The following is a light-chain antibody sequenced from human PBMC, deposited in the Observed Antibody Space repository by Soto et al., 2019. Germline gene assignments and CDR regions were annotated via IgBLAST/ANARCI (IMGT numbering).Light chain of an antibody. Sequence: QSALTQPPAASGSPGQSVTISCTGTKKEIGVYDFVSWYQHHPGKAPRLIIYEVVQRPSGVPDRFSGSKSGNTASLTVSGLQAADEADYFCKSYACSNTYVFGSGTKVTVL. J-gene: IGLJ1*01. V-gene: IGLV2-8*01. CDR3: KSYACSNTYV. CDR2: EVV. CDR1: KKEIGVYDF.